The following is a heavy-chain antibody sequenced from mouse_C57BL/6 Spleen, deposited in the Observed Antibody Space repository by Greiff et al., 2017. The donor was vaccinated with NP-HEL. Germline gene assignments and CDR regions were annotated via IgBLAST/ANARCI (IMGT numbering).Heavy chain of an antibody. V-gene: IGHV1-55*01. CDR2: IYPGSGST. Sequence: VQLQQPGAELVKPGASVKMSCKASGYTFTSYWITWVKQRPGQGLEWIGDIYPGSGSTNYNEKFKSKATLTVDTSSSTAYMQLSSLTSEDSAVYYCARNDNWDAWFAYWGQGTLVTVSA. CDR1: GYTFTSYW. J-gene: IGHJ3*01. D-gene: IGHD4-1*01. CDR3: ARNDNWDAWFAY.